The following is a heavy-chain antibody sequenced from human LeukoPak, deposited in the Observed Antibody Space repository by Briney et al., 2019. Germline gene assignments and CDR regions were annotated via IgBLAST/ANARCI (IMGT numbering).Heavy chain of an antibody. D-gene: IGHD5-12*01. J-gene: IGHJ5*02. CDR2: INPDSGGT. Sequence: GASLKVSCKASGYSFSDYYIHWLRQAPGQGLEWMGWINPDSGGTNYAQSCQGRVTMTRDTSITTVYMELSRLRSDDTAVFYCTREARAGNWFDPWGQGTPVIVSS. V-gene: IGHV1-2*02. CDR3: TREARAGNWFDP. CDR1: GYSFSDYY.